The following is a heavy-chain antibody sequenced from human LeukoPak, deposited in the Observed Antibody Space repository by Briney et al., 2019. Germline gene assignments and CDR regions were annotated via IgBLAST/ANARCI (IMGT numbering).Heavy chain of an antibody. CDR2: IHHSGST. Sequence: SETLSLTCTVSGYSISSGYYWGWIRQPPGKGLEWIGSIHHSGSTYYNPSLKSRVTISVDTSKNQFSLKLSSVTAADTAVYYCASENDAFDIWGQGTMVTVSS. J-gene: IGHJ3*02. CDR3: ASENDAFDI. CDR1: GYSISSGYY. V-gene: IGHV4-38-2*02.